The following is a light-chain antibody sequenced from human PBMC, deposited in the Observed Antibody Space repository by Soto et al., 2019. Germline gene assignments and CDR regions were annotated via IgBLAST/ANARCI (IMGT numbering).Light chain of an antibody. CDR1: QSVNTY. CDR2: DAS. J-gene: IGKJ3*01. Sequence: DIVLTQSPATLSLSPGETAILSCRASQSVNTYLAWYQQKPGQAPRLLIYDASIRATGIPGRFSGSGSGTDFTLTISSLEPEDFAVYSCQRRSKWPPLFIFGPGTRVDVK. CDR3: QRRSKWPPLFI. V-gene: IGKV3-11*01.